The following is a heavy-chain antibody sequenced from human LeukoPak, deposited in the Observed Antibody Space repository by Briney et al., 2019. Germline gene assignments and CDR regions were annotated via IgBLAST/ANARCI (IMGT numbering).Heavy chain of an antibody. J-gene: IGHJ4*02. CDR3: ATSGYSDSGYFDC. V-gene: IGHV1-2*02. CDR1: GYTFTGYY. Sequence: EASVKVSCKASGYTFTGYYMHWVRQAPGQGLEWMGWLNPNSGGTNYAQKLQGRVTMTRDTSNSTAYMELNRLRSDDTAVYYCATSGYSDSGYFDCWGQGTLVTVSS. CDR2: LNPNSGGT. D-gene: IGHD5-12*01.